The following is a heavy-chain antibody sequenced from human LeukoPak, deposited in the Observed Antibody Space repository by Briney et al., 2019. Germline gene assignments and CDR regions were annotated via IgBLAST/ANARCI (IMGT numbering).Heavy chain of an antibody. V-gene: IGHV3-7*01. D-gene: IGHD1-26*01. Sequence: PSETLSLTCTVSGGSISSSSYCCSWIRQPPGKGLEWVANIKQNGDEKYYVDSVKGRFTISRDNAKNSLYLQMNSLRVEDTAVYYCARSGVGVKDYWGQGTLVTVSS. CDR2: IKQNGDEK. CDR3: ARSGVGVKDY. J-gene: IGHJ4*02. CDR1: GGSISSSSYC.